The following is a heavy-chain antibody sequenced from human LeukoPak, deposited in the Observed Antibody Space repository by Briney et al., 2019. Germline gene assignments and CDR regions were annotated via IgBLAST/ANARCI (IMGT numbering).Heavy chain of an antibody. CDR1: GGSVTTYH. CDR3: ARAEGAASHI. Sequence: SETLSLTCAVSGGSVTTYHWTWIRQPPGKGLEWIGHIHYSGGADYNPSLKSRVSMSLDTSKNHFSLRLTSVTAADTGVYFCARAEGAASHIWGQGTIVSVSS. V-gene: IGHV4-59*02. J-gene: IGHJ3*02. D-gene: IGHD3-16*01. CDR2: IHYSGGA.